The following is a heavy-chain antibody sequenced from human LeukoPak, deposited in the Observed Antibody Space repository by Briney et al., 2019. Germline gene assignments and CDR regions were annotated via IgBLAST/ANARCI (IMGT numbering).Heavy chain of an antibody. CDR1: GYTFTGYY. Sequence: ASVTVSCKASGYTFTGYYMHWVRQAPGQGREGMGWINPNSGGTDYAQKFQGRVTMTRDTSISTAYMELSSLRSDDTAVYYCARGGGYSYGPGYFDNWGQGTLVTVSS. V-gene: IGHV1-2*02. CDR3: ARGGGYSYGPGYFDN. D-gene: IGHD5-18*01. J-gene: IGHJ4*02. CDR2: INPNSGGT.